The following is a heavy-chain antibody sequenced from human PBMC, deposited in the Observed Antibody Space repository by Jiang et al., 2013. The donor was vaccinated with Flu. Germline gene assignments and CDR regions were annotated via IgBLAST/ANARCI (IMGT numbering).Heavy chain of an antibody. V-gene: IGHV3-9*01. CDR1: GFTFDDYA. D-gene: IGHD2-15*01. CDR3: AKGRGSQEYYSLDV. J-gene: IGHJ6*02. CDR2: LTWNSNKI. Sequence: LVESGGGLVQPGRSLRLSCAVSGFTFDDYAMHWVRQAPGKGLEWVSSLTWNSNKIAYADSVKGRFTISRDNARSSLYLQINSLRPEDTALYYCAKGRGSQEYYSLDVWGQGTTVTVSS.